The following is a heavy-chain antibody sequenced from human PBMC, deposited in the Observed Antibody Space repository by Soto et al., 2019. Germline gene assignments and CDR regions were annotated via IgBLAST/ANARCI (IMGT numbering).Heavy chain of an antibody. J-gene: IGHJ6*02. CDR3: ARHPRSGWGGENYYYGMDV. D-gene: IGHD6-19*01. CDR2: IDPSDSYT. V-gene: IGHV5-10-1*01. Sequence: GESLKISCQGSGYSFTSNWISWVRQMPGKGLEWMGRIDPSDSYTNYSPSFQGHVTISADKSISTAYLQWSSLKASDTAMYYCARHPRSGWGGENYYYGMDVWGQGTTVTVS. CDR1: GYSFTSNW.